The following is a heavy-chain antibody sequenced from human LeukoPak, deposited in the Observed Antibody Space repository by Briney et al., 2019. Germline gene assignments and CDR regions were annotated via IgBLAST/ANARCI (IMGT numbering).Heavy chain of an antibody. CDR1: GGTFSSYA. CDR3: ASSECGGDCYYYYYYGMDV. V-gene: IGHV1-69*13. Sequence: SVKVSCKASGGTFSSYAISWVRQAPGQGLEWMGGIIPIFGTANYAQKLQGRVTITADESTSTAYMELSSLRSEDTAVYYCASSECGGDCYYYYYYGMDVWGQGTTVTVSS. D-gene: IGHD2-21*02. CDR2: IIPIFGTA. J-gene: IGHJ6*02.